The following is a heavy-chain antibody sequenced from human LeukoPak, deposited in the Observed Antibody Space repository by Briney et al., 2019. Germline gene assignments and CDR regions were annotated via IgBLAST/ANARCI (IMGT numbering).Heavy chain of an antibody. CDR1: GFTFSSYE. CDR3: ARDRYYYDSSGYSAY. V-gene: IGHV3-48*03. J-gene: IGHJ4*02. D-gene: IGHD3-22*01. Sequence: GGSLRLSCAASGFTFSSYEMNWVRQAPGKGLEWVSYISSSGSTIYYADSVEGRFTISRDNAKNSLYLQMNSLRAEDTAVYYCARDRYYYDSSGYSAYWGQGTLITVSS. CDR2: ISSSGSTI.